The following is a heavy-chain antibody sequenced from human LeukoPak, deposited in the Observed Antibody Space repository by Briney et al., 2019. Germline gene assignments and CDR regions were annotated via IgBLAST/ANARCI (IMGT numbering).Heavy chain of an antibody. CDR3: ARTKQWLAMDYFDY. CDR2: IYYSGST. Sequence: SETLSLTCTVSGGSTSSYYWSWIRQHPGKGLEWIGYIYYSGSTNYNPSLKSRVTISVDTSKNQFSLKLSSVTAADTAVYYCARTKQWLAMDYFDYWGQGTLVTVSS. J-gene: IGHJ4*02. D-gene: IGHD6-19*01. V-gene: IGHV4-59*01. CDR1: GGSTSSYY.